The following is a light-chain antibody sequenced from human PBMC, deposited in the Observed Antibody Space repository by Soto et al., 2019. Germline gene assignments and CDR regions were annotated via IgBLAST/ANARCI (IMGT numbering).Light chain of an antibody. CDR1: SSDVGSYNL. Sequence: QSALTQPASVSGSPGQTITISCTGTSSDVGSYNLVSWYQQHPGKAPKLMIYDIINRPSGVSNRFSGSKSGNTASLTISGLQAEDEADYYCVSFTTSRSYVFGAGTKLTVL. CDR2: DII. CDR3: VSFTTSRSYV. V-gene: IGLV2-14*02. J-gene: IGLJ1*01.